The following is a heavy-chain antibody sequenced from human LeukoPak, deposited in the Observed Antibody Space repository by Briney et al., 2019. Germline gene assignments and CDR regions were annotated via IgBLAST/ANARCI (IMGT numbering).Heavy chain of an antibody. CDR1: GFTFSDYA. J-gene: IGHJ4*02. CDR3: ARSVPDYTRFDY. CDR2: FKTKYNQV. V-gene: IGHV3-23*05. D-gene: IGHD4-11*01. Sequence: GGSLRLSCVASGFTFSDYAMNWVRQAPGKGLEWVSTFKTKYNQVYYAESVRGRFTISTDNSKKTVYLQMNSLRAEDTALYYCARSVPDYTRFDYWGQGALVTVSS.